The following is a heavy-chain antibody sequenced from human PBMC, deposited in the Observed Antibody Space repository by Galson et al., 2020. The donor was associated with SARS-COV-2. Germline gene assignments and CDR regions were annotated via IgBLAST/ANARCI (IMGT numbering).Heavy chain of an antibody. CDR3: ASLHYYDGP. J-gene: IGHJ5*02. D-gene: IGHD3-22*01. Sequence: SVKVSCKASGGTFSDYTITWVRQAPGQGLEWMGGIIPISGSTNFAQKFQGRVTITADESTSTVYMELSSLRSEDTAVYYCASLHYYDGPWGQGTLVTVSS. CDR2: IIPISGST. V-gene: IGHV1-69*13. CDR1: GGTFSDYT.